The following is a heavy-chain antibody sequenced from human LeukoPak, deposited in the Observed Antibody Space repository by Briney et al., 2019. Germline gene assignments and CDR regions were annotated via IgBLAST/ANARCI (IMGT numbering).Heavy chain of an antibody. J-gene: IGHJ3*02. D-gene: IGHD2-2*01. CDR2: ISGSGGST. CDR1: GFTFSSYA. CDR3: AKPDIVVVPAATGAFDI. V-gene: IGHV3-23*01. Sequence: GGSLRLSCAASGFTFSSYAMSWVRQAPGKGLEWVSAISGSGGSTYYADSVKGRFTISRDNSKNTLYLQVNSLRAEDTAVYYCAKPDIVVVPAATGAFDIWGQGTMVTVSS.